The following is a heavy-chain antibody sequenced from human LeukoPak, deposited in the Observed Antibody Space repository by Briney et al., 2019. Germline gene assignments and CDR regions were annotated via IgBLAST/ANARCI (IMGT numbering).Heavy chain of an antibody. CDR1: GFTFSNYT. D-gene: IGHD2-2*01. Sequence: AGGSLRLSCAASGFTFSNYTMKWVRQAPGKGLEWVSSIGSSRTYIYYADSLKGRFTISRDNAKNSLYLQMNSLRAEDTAVYYCARDLSQKSRVVPAARYGMDVWGQGTTVTVSS. J-gene: IGHJ6*02. CDR3: ARDLSQKSRVVPAARYGMDV. V-gene: IGHV3-21*01. CDR2: IGSSRTYI.